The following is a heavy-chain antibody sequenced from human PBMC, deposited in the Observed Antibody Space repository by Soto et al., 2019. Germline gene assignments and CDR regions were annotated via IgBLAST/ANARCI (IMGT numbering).Heavy chain of an antibody. V-gene: IGHV3-9*01. CDR2: ISWNSGNI. CDR3: ARDRGGARFGLERPYDYYYGMDV. Sequence: GGSLRLSCAASGFTFHNYAMHWVRQAPGKGLEWVAGISWNSGNIDFGDSVKGRFTISRDNAKNSLYLQMNSLRAEDTAMYYCARDRGGARFGLERPYDYYYGMDVWGQGTTVTVSS. J-gene: IGHJ6*02. CDR1: GFTFHNYA. D-gene: IGHD1-1*01.